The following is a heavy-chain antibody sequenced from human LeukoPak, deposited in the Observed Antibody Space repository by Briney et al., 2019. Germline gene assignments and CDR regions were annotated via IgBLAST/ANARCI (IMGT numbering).Heavy chain of an antibody. D-gene: IGHD6-13*01. CDR1: GYSFSNYW. Sequence: GESLKISRKGSGYSFSNYWIGWVRQMAGKGLEWMGIIYPGDSDTRYSPSFQGQVTISADKSISTAYLQWGSLKASDTAMYYCAKPYSSSWYQLDYWGQGTLVTVSS. CDR3: AKPYSSSWYQLDY. J-gene: IGHJ4*02. CDR2: IYPGDSDT. V-gene: IGHV5-51*01.